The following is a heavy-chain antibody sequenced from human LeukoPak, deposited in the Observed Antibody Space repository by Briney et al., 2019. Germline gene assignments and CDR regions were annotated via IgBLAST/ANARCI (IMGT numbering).Heavy chain of an antibody. CDR1: GGSISSGGYY. CDR3: ARDTPTVTGWFDP. D-gene: IGHD4-17*01. CDR2: IYYSGST. V-gene: IGHV4-31*03. Sequence: SETLSLTCTVSGGSISSGGYYWSWIRQHPGKGLEWIGYIYYSGSTYYNPSLKSRVTISVDTSKNQFSLKLSSVTAADTAVYYCARDTPTVTGWFDPWGQGTLVTASS. J-gene: IGHJ5*02.